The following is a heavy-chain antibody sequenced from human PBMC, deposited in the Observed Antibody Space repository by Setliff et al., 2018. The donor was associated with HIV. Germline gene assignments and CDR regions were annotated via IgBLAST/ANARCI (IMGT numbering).Heavy chain of an antibody. D-gene: IGHD2-2*01. CDR1: GFTFSNYA. CDR2: ISFDGNNK. V-gene: IGHV3-30*04. Sequence: PGGSLRLSCAASGFTFSNYAMHWVRQAPGKGLEWVALISFDGNNKYYADSVKGRFTISRDTSKNTLYLQVNSLRVEDTAVYYCARDGDQYLAGRHFDYWGQGTVVTVSS. CDR3: ARDGDQYLAGRHFDY. J-gene: IGHJ4*02.